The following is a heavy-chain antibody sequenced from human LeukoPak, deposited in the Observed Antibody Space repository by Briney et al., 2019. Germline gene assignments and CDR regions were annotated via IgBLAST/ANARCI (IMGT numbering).Heavy chain of an antibody. CDR1: GFTFSSYA. CDR3: AINGYSSGHHTLDY. CDR2: ISYDGSNK. V-gene: IGHV3-30*04. J-gene: IGHJ4*02. Sequence: SGRSLRLSCAASGFTFSSYAMHWVRQAPGKGLEWEAVISYDGSNKYYADSVKGRFTISRDNSKNTLYLQMNSLRAEDTAVYYCAINGYSSGHHTLDYWGQGTLVTVSS. D-gene: IGHD6-19*01.